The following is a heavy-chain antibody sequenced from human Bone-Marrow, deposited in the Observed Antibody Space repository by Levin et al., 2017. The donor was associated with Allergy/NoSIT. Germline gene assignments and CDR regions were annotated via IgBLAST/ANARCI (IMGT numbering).Heavy chain of an antibody. CDR3: ARVASSEKADKPYDYVWGNFRLTTYWYFDL. J-gene: IGHJ2*01. CDR1: GFSFNNYW. CDR2: INSDGNII. Sequence: GGSLRLSCEASGFSFNNYWMVWVRQDPGRGLVWVSRINSDGNIINYADSVKGRFTISRDNAKNTLFLQMSSLRAEDTAVYYCARVASSEKADKPYDYVWGNFRLTTYWYFDLWGHGTLVAVSS. V-gene: IGHV3-74*01. D-gene: IGHD3-16*02.